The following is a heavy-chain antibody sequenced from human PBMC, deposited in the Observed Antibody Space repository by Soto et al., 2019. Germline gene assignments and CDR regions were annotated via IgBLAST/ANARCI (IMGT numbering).Heavy chain of an antibody. V-gene: IGHV1-69*06. Sequence: QVQLVQSGAEVQRPGSSVKVSCKASGGTFSSYAISLVRQAPGPGLEWMGGINPIFGTPHYAQKYQGRVTITADTFTNTAYMELTRLISDDTAVYFCAREGRHFDYWGQGTLVSVSS. CDR1: GGTFSSYA. J-gene: IGHJ4*02. CDR3: AREGRHFDY. CDR2: INPIFGTP.